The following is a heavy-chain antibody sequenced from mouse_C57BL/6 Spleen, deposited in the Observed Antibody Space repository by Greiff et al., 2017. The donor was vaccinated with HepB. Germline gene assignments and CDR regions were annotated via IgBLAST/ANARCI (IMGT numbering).Heavy chain of an antibody. CDR2: IYPRSGNT. J-gene: IGHJ4*01. CDR1: GYTFTSYG. Sequence: QVHVKQSGAELARPGASVKLSCKASGYTFTSYGISWVKQRTGQGLEWIGEIYPRSGNTYYNEKFKGKATLTADTSYSTAYMELRSLTFEDSAVYFCARETGAMDYWGQGTSVTVSS. CDR3: ARETGAMDY. V-gene: IGHV1-81*01.